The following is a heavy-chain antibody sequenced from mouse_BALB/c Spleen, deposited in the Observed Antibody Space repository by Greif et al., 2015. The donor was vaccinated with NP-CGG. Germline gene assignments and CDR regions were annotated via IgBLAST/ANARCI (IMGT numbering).Heavy chain of an antibody. V-gene: IGHV3-2*02. CDR1: GYSITSDYA. CDR2: ISYSGST. Sequence: EVKLVESGPGLVKPSQSLSLTCTVTGYSITSDYAWNWIRQFPGNKLEWMGYISYSGSTSYNPSLKSRIPITRDTSKNQFFLQLNSVTTEDTATYYCARYYYGSSYYFDYWGQGTTLTVSS. D-gene: IGHD1-1*01. J-gene: IGHJ2*01. CDR3: ARYYYGSSYYFDY.